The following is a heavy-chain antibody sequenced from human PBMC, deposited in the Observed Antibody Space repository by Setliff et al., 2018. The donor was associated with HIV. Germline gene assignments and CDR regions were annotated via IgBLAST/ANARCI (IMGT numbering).Heavy chain of an antibody. CDR3: ARNQGDSSGWYAGDY. CDR2: INTSGGSA. CDR1: GYTFTSYP. D-gene: IGHD6-19*01. V-gene: IGHV1-46*01. Sequence: ASVKVSCKASGYTFTSYPMHWVRQAPGQGLEWMGVINTSGGSAGYAEKFRGRVTMTRDTSTSRVYMDLRNLRSEDTAVYYCARNQGDSSGWYAGDYWGHGTLVTVSS. J-gene: IGHJ4*01.